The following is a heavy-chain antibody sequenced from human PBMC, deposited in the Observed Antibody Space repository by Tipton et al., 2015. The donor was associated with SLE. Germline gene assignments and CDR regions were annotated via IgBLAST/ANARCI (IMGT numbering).Heavy chain of an antibody. CDR2: IIPIFGTA. J-gene: IGHJ4*02. CDR3: ATSSFGVVTYAPFDY. D-gene: IGHD3-3*01. CDR1: GGTFSSYA. V-gene: IGHV1-69*01. Sequence: QSGPEVKKPGSSVKVSCKASGGTFSSYAISWVRQAPGQGLEWLGGIIPIFGTANYAQKFQGRVTITADQSTSTAYMELSSQRSEATAVYYGATSSFGVVTYAPFDYWGQGTLVTVPS.